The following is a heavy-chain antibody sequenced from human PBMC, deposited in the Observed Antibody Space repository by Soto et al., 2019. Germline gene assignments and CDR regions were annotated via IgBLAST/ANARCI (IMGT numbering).Heavy chain of an antibody. CDR3: ARDLGYSSSWYGMGPFDY. D-gene: IGHD6-13*01. CDR2: IYTSGST. Sequence: TCTVSGGSISSYYWSWIRQPAGKGLEWIGRIYTSGSTNYNPSLKSRVTMSVGTSKNQFSLKLSSVTAADTAVYYCARDLGYSSSWYGMGPFDYWGQGTLVTVSS. CDR1: GGSISSYY. V-gene: IGHV4-4*07. J-gene: IGHJ4*02.